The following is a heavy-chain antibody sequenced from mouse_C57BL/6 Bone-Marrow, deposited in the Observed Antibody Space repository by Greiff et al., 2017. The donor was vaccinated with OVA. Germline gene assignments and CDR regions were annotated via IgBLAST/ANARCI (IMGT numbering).Heavy chain of an antibody. V-gene: IGHV6-3*01. CDR1: GFTFSNYW. D-gene: IGHD2-1*01. CDR3: TFDLLYY. J-gene: IGHJ2*01. CDR2: IRLKSDNYAT. Sequence: EVKVEESGGGLVQPGGSMKLSCVASGFTFSNYWMNWVRQSPEKGLEWVAQIRLKSDNYATHYAESVKGRFTISRDASKSMVYLQMNNLRAEYTGMYYCTFDLLYYWGQGTTLTVSS.